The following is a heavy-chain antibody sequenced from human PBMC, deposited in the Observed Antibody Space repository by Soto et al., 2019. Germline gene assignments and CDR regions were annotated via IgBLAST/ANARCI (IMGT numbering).Heavy chain of an antibody. Sequence: GGSLRLSCAASGFTFDDYAMHWVRQAPGKGLEWVSGISWNSGSIGYADSVKGRFTISRDNAKNSLYLQMNSLRAEDTALYYCAKGVAAAGDYYYGMDVWGQGTTVTV. D-gene: IGHD6-13*01. J-gene: IGHJ6*02. CDR3: AKGVAAAGDYYYGMDV. CDR2: ISWNSGSI. CDR1: GFTFDDYA. V-gene: IGHV3-9*01.